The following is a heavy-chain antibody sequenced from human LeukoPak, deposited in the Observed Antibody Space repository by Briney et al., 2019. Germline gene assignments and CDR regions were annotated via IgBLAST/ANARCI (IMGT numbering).Heavy chain of an antibody. J-gene: IGHJ4*02. D-gene: IGHD5-24*01. Sequence: PGGSLRLSCAASGFTFSDYYMSWIRQAPGKGLEWVSYISSSGSTIYYADSVKGRFTISRDNAKNSLYLQMNSLRAEDTAVYYCARDIQIFDGYNHFDYWGQGTLVTVSS. V-gene: IGHV3-11*01. CDR3: ARDIQIFDGYNHFDY. CDR1: GFTFSDYY. CDR2: ISSSGSTI.